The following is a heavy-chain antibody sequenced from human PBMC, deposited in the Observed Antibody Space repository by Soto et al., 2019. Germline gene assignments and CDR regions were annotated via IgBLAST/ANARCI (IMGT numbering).Heavy chain of an antibody. CDR2: INQDGSER. J-gene: IGHJ6*02. D-gene: IGHD2-15*01. CDR3: ARGDIVVVVAAGGMDV. V-gene: IGHV3-7*01. CDR1: GFTFSNYR. Sequence: GALRLSCVASGFTFSNYRMTWVRQAPGKGLEWVANINQDGSERTHVDSAKGRFTVSRDNAKNSLYLEMNRLRAEDTAVYYCARGDIVVVVAAGGMDVWGQGTTVTVSS.